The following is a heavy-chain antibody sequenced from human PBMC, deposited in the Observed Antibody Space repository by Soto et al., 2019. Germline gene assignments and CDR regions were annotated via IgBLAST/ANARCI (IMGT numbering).Heavy chain of an antibody. V-gene: IGHV1-58*01. CDR1: GFTFTSSA. CDR3: AAADTNWNYVGSFDY. CDR2: IVVGSGNT. J-gene: IGHJ4*02. D-gene: IGHD1-7*01. Sequence: ASVKVSCKSSGFTFTSSAVQWVRQARGQRLEWIGWIVVGSGNTNYAQKFQERVTITRDMSTSTAYMELSSLRSEDTAVYYCAAADTNWNYVGSFDYWGQGTLVTVSS.